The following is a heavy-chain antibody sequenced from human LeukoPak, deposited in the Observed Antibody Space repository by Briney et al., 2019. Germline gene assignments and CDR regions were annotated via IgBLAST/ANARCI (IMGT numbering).Heavy chain of an antibody. CDR1: GFTLGGYA. CDR3: AKSRGSGLFDY. CDR2: ISGSGGST. D-gene: IGHD3-10*01. J-gene: IGHJ4*02. Sequence: GGPLRFPCEALGFTLGGYAMTWAGKAPGKGLEGVSGISGSGGSTYYAASVKGRFTISRDNSKNTLYLQMTSLRAEDPAVYYCAKSRGSGLFDYWGKGTLVTVAS. V-gene: IGHV3-23*01.